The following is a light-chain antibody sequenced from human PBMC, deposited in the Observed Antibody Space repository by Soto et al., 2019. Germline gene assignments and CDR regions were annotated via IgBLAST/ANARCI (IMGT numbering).Light chain of an antibody. CDR1: QGIGVY. V-gene: IGKV1-27*01. Sequence: DIQMTQSPSSLSASLGDRVTITCRASQGIGVYLAWFQQKPGKVPKLLIYAASTLQSGVPSRFSGSGSGTDVTLTITSLQPEDFGTYYCQKYNSAPLTFGGGTKVEIK. CDR2: AAS. CDR3: QKYNSAPLT. J-gene: IGKJ4*01.